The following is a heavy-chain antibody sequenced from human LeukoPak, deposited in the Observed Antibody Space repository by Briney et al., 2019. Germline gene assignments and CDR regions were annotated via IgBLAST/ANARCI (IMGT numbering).Heavy chain of an antibody. Sequence: PGGSLRLSCAASGFTSSSYAMSWVRQAPGKGLEWVLAISGSGGSTYYADSVKGRLSISRDNSKNTLYLQMNSLRAEDTAVYYCAAKGAGTPPYWGQGTLVTVSS. V-gene: IGHV3-23*01. D-gene: IGHD1-7*01. J-gene: IGHJ4*02. CDR2: ISGSGGST. CDR1: GFTSSSYA. CDR3: AAKGAGTPPY.